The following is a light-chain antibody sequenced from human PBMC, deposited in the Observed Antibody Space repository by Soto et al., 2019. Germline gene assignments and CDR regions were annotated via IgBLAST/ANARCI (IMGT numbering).Light chain of an antibody. V-gene: IGKV1-5*01. CDR1: RSISDW. CDR2: DAS. CDR3: QQYNSYRA. J-gene: IGKJ1*01. Sequence: DIQMTQSPSSLSPSVGDRVTITCRASRSISDWLSWYQQKPGKAPELLIFDASNLKSGVSSRFSGSGSGTEFTLTISRLQPDDFAIYYCQQYNSYRAFGQGTKVDI.